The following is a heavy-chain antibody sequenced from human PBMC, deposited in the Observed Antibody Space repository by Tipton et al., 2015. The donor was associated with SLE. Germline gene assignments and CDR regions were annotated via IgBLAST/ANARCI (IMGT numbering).Heavy chain of an antibody. J-gene: IGHJ3*02. CDR2: IKQDGSEK. Sequence: SWVRQAPGKGLEWVANIKQDGSEKYYVDSVKGRFTISRDNAKNSLYLQMNSLRAEDTAVYYCARKSREVTYYYDSSGAFDIWGQGTMVTVSS. V-gene: IGHV3-7*01. CDR3: ARKSREVTYYYDSSGAFDI. D-gene: IGHD3-22*01.